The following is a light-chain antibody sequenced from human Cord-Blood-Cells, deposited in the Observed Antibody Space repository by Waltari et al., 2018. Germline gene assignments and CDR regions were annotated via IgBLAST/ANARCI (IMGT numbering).Light chain of an antibody. CDR1: QSIGSS. CDR3: HQSSSLPWT. CDR2: YAS. J-gene: IGKJ1*01. Sequence: EIVLTQSPHFPSVTPKDIFTITCRASQSIGSSLHWYQQKPDQSPKLLIKYASQSFSGVPSRFSGSGSGTDFTLTINSLEAEDAATYYCHQSSSLPWTFGQGTKVEIK. V-gene: IGKV6-21*01.